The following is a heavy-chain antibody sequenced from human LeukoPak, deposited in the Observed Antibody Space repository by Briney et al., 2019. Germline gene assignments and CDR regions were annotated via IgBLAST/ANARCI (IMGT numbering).Heavy chain of an antibody. CDR1: AFIVSNAW. J-gene: IGHJ4*02. Sequence: PRRSPTLSCAASAFIVSNAWISSVRQAPGKGLELVGPIRSKAAAGTTHYAAHLKCRFTISRDESTNTMYLQLNSLKTDDTGDTAVYYCTTPVAVGATEIGYWGQGTLVTVSS. CDR2: IRSKAAAGTT. D-gene: IGHD1-26*01. V-gene: IGHV3-15*01. CDR3: TTPVAVGATEIGY.